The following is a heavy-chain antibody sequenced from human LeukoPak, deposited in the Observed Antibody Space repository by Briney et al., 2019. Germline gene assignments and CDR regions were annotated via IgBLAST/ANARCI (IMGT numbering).Heavy chain of an antibody. CDR2: ISYDGSNK. CDR3: ARTRDYGDYGSLNFDY. CDR1: GFTFSSYA. D-gene: IGHD4-17*01. Sequence: GRSLRLSCAASGFTFSSYAMHWVRQAPGKGLEWVAVISYDGSNKYYAGSVKGRLTISRDNSKNTLYLQMNSLRAEDTAVYYCARTRDYGDYGSLNFDYWGQGTLVTVSS. V-gene: IGHV3-30*04. J-gene: IGHJ4*02.